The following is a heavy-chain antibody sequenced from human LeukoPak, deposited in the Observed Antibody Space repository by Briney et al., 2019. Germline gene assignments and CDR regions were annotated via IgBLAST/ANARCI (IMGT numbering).Heavy chain of an antibody. CDR2: ISAYNGNT. Sequence: GASVKVSCKASGYTFTGYYMHWVRQAPGQGLEWMGWISAYNGNTNYAQKLQGRVTMTTDTSTSTAYMELRSLRSDDTAVYYCARVHDYGDYFDYWGQGTLVTVSS. CDR3: ARVHDYGDYFDY. V-gene: IGHV1-18*04. CDR1: GYTFTGYY. D-gene: IGHD4-17*01. J-gene: IGHJ4*02.